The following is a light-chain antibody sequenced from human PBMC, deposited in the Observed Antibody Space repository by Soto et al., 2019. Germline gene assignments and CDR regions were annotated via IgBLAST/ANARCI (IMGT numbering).Light chain of an antibody. CDR1: QSISSW. Sequence: DLQMTQSPSSVSASIGDKVTITCRASQSISSWLAWYQQKPGKAPKLLIYAASNLQSGVPSRFSGSGSGTDFTLPISGLQPEDFATYACQQAGSFPLSFGGGTKVEIK. CDR3: QQAGSFPLS. V-gene: IGKV1D-12*01. J-gene: IGKJ4*01. CDR2: AAS.